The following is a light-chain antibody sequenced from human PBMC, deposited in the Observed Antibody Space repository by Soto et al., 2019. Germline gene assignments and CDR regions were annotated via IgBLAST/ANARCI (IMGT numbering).Light chain of an antibody. CDR1: QSISSW. Sequence: DVQMAQSPSTLSASVGVRVTITCRASQSISSWLAWYQQKPGKAPKLLIYAASSLQSGVPSRFSGSGSGTDFTLTISRLEPEDFALYDCQQYGSSPPLTFGGGTKVDI. CDR3: QQYGSSPPLT. J-gene: IGKJ4*01. V-gene: IGKV1-5*01. CDR2: AAS.